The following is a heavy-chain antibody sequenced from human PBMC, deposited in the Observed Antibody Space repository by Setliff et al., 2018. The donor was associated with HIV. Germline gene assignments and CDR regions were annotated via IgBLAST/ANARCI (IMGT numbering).Heavy chain of an antibody. CDR1: GFTFSSYS. CDR3: ARDGERWPDYFDY. V-gene: IGHV3-48*01. CDR2: ISSSSSAI. D-gene: IGHD3-10*01. Sequence: GSLRLSCAASGFTFSSYSMNWVRQAPGKGLEWVSYISSSSSAIYYADSVKGRFTISRDNAKNSLYLQMNSLRAEDTAVYFCARDGERWPDYFDYWGQGTLVTVSS. J-gene: IGHJ4*02.